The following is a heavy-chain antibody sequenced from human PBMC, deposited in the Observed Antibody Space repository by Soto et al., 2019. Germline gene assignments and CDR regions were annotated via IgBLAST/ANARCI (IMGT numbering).Heavy chain of an antibody. D-gene: IGHD5-12*01. J-gene: IGHJ6*02. V-gene: IGHV5-10-1*01. CDR3: ARRGYSGYDSYYYYYGMDV. CDR2: IDPSDSYT. CDR1: GYSFTSYW. Sequence: GGSLKISCNGSGYSFTSYWISWVRQMPGKGLEWMGRIDPSDSYTNYSPSFQGHVTISADKSISTAYLQWSSLKASDTAMYYCARRGYSGYDSYYYYYGMDVWGQGTTVTVSS.